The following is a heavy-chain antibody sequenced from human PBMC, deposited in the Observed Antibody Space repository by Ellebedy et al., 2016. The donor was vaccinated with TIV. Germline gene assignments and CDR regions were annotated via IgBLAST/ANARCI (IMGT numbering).Heavy chain of an antibody. CDR1: GGSISSYY. Sequence: MPSETLSLTCTVSGGSISSYYWSWIRQPPGKGLEWIGYTYYTGSTNYNPSLKSRVTISVDTSKNQLSLKLTSVTAADTAVYYCARGGRITMIRGGAFDYWGQGTLVTVSS. V-gene: IGHV4-59*01. J-gene: IGHJ4*02. CDR2: TYYTGST. D-gene: IGHD3-10*01. CDR3: ARGGRITMIRGGAFDY.